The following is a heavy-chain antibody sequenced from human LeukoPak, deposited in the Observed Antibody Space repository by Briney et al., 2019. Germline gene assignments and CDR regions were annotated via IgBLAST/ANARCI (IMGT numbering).Heavy chain of an antibody. CDR2: IYYSGST. D-gene: IGHD3-9*01. CDR3: ARGGVRYFDWLYIDY. Sequence: SETLSLTCTVSGGSISSYYWSWIRQPPGKGLEWIGYIYYSGSTNYNPSLKSRVTISVDTSKNQFSLKLSSVTAADTAVYYCARGGVRYFDWLYIDYWGQGTLVTVSS. V-gene: IGHV4-59*01. J-gene: IGHJ4*02. CDR1: GGSISSYY.